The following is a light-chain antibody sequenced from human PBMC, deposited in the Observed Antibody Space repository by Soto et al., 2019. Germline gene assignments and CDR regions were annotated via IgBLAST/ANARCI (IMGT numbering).Light chain of an antibody. CDR2: EVN. CDR1: SSDVGGYNY. Sequence: QSALTQPASVSGSLGKSITISCTGSSSDVGGYNYVSWYQQHPGKAPKLMIYEVNHRPSGVSNRFSGSKSGNTASLTISGLPAEEAADYYCSSFTSRSTQVLGGGTKLTGL. V-gene: IGLV2-14*01. J-gene: IGLJ3*02. CDR3: SSFTSRSTQV.